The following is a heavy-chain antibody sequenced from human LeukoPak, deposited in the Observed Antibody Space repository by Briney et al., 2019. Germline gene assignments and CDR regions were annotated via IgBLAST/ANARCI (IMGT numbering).Heavy chain of an antibody. CDR3: ARDRFDSRGCAFDY. D-gene: IGHD3-22*01. V-gene: IGHV3-48*03. CDR1: GFTFNTYE. Sequence: GGSLRLSCTASGFTFNTYEMTWFRQAPGKGLEWVSYITDSGSGKFYADSVRGRFTISRDNTKNSLYLQMSSLRAEDTAVYYCARDRFDSRGCAFDYWGQGALVTVSS. CDR2: ITDSGSGK. J-gene: IGHJ4*02.